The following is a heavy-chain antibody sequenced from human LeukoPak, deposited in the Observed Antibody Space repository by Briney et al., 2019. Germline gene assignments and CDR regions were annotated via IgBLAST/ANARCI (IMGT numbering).Heavy chain of an antibody. J-gene: IGHJ4*02. CDR1: GDSISSDDYY. CDR3: ARFRRGIDYFDR. D-gene: IGHD1-26*01. Sequence: SQTLSLTCSVSGDSISSDDYYWSWIRQPPGQGLEWIGYILYRGTAYYHPSLKSRVIISVDTSRNEFSLELTSVTAADTAVYYCARFRRGIDYFDRWGQGTLVTVSS. V-gene: IGHV4-30-4*01. CDR2: ILYRGTA.